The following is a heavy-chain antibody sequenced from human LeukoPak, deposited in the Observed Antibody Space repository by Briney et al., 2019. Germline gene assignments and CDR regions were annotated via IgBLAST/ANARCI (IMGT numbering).Heavy chain of an antibody. CDR1: GGSFSGYY. V-gene: IGHV4-59*01. D-gene: IGHD3-22*01. CDR2: IYYSGST. Sequence: SETLSLTCAVYGGSFSGYYWSWIRQPPGKGLEWIGYIYYSGSTNYNPSLKSRVTISVDTSKNQFSLKLSSVTAADTAVYYCARVAGWLYDYWGQGTLVIVSS. J-gene: IGHJ4*02. CDR3: ARVAGWLYDY.